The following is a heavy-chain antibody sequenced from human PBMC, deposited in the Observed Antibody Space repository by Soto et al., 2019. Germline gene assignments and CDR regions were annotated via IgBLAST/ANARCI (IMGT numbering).Heavy chain of an antibody. D-gene: IGHD6-19*01. CDR3: TTDGVGIAVAGWDYYYYYGMDV. CDR2: IKSKTDGGTT. Sequence: GGSLRLSCAASGFTFSNAWMNWVRQAPGKGLEWVGRIKSKTDGGTTDYAAPVKGRFTISRDDSKNTLYLQMNSLKTEDTAVYYCTTDGVGIAVAGWDYYYYYGMDVWGQGTTVTVSS. J-gene: IGHJ6*02. V-gene: IGHV3-15*07. CDR1: GFTFSNAW.